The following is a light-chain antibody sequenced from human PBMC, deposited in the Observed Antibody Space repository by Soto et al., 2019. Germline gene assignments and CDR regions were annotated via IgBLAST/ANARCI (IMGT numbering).Light chain of an antibody. V-gene: IGKV3-11*01. CDR1: QTVSRH. CDR2: DIS. J-gene: IGKJ2*01. Sequence: EIVLTQSPATVSLSPGERATLSCRTSQTVSRHLAWYQQKPGQAPRLLIYDISNRDTGIPARFSGSGSGTEFTLTISSLEPEDSEVYYCKQSSHWPRNTFGQGTKLEI. CDR3: KQSSHWPRNT.